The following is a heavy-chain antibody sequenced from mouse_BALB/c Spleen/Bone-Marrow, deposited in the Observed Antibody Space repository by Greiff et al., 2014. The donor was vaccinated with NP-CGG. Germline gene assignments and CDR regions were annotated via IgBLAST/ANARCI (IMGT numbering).Heavy chain of an antibody. CDR1: GFTFSDYY. J-gene: IGHJ3*01. CDR3: ARDGDYRYAWFAY. CDR2: ISDAGSYT. D-gene: IGHD2-14*01. Sequence: EVNLVESGGGLVKPGGSLKLSCAASGFTFSDYYMYWVRQTPEKRLEWVATISDAGSYTYYPESVKGRFTISRDNAKNNLYLQMISLKSEDTAMYYCARDGDYRYAWFAYWGQGTLVTVST. V-gene: IGHV5-4*02.